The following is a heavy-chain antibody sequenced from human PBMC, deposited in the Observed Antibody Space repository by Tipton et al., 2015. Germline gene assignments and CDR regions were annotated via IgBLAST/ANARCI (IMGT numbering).Heavy chain of an antibody. D-gene: IGHD5-12*01. J-gene: IGHJ4*02. CDR3: ARDAGGYSGYDYFDY. Sequence: SLRLSCAASGFTFSRYSMNWVRQAPGKGLEWVSYISSSSSAIYYADSVKGRFTISRDNAKNSLYLQMNSLRAEDTAVYYCARDAGGYSGYDYFDYWGQGTLVTVSS. V-gene: IGHV3-48*04. CDR1: GFTFSRYS. CDR2: ISSSSSAI.